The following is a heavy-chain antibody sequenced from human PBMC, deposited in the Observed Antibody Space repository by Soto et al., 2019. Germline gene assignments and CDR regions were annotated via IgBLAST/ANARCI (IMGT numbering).Heavy chain of an antibody. J-gene: IGHJ5*02. D-gene: IGHD1-20*01. CDR2: MSYSGSS. CDR3: AKTRITSTAATFDP. V-gene: IGHV4-59*01. CDR1: GGSLSTYY. Sequence: SETLSLTCTVSGGSLSTYYWSWIRRPPGKGLEWIVYMSYSGSSNYNPSLKSRVTMSVDTSKNQVSLKLSSVTAADTAVYYCAKTRITSTAATFDPWGQGTLVTVSS.